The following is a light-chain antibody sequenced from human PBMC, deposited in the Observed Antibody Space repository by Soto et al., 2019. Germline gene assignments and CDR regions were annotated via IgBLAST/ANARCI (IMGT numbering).Light chain of an antibody. Sequence: DIPMTQSPSSVSASVGDRVTITCRASQDIGSWLAWYQQKPGKAPDLLIYGASSLQSGVPSRFYGSGSGTDFTLTISSLQPEDFAPYYCQQGGSFPITFGQGTRLEMK. CDR3: QQGGSFPIT. CDR2: GAS. J-gene: IGKJ5*01. V-gene: IGKV1-12*01. CDR1: QDIGSW.